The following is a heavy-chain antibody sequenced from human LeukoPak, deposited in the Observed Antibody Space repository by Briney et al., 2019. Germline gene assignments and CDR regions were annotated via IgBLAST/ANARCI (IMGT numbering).Heavy chain of an antibody. CDR1: GGSISSSSYY. Sequence: SETLSLTCTVSGGSISSSSYYWGWIRQPSGKGLEWIGSIYYSGSTYYNPSLKSRVTISVDTSKNQFSLKLSSVTAADTAVYYCARDTHNGYTVDYWGQGTLVTVSS. D-gene: IGHD5-18*01. J-gene: IGHJ4*02. CDR2: IYYSGST. V-gene: IGHV4-39*07. CDR3: ARDTHNGYTVDY.